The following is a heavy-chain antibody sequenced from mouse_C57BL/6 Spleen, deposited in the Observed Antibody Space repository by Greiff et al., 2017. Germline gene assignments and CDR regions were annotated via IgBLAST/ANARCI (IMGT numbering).Heavy chain of an antibody. Sequence: EVQLQQSGPELVKPGDSVKISCKASGYSFTGYFMNWVMQSHGKSLEWIGRINPYNGDTFYNQKFKGKATLTVDKSSSTAPMELRSLRSEDAAVYDCASSSSRSYWYFDVWGTGTTVTVSS. V-gene: IGHV1-20*01. CDR2: INPYNGDT. CDR3: ASSSSRSYWYFDV. CDR1: GYSFTGYF. D-gene: IGHD1-1*01. J-gene: IGHJ1*03.